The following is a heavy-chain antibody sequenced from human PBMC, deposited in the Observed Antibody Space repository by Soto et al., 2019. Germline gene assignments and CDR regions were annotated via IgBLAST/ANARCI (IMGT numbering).Heavy chain of an antibody. CDR1: GGSISRYY. CDR3: ARHFPYSDYIWGSYHQGDFDY. J-gene: IGHJ4*02. D-gene: IGHD3-16*02. V-gene: IGHV4-59*08. CDR2: IYYTGST. Sequence: SETLSLTCTVSGGSISRYYWSWIRQPPGKGLEWIGYIYYTGSTNYNPSLKSRVTISVDTSKNQFSLKLSSLTAADTAVYYCARHFPYSDYIWGSYHQGDFDYWGQGTLVTVSS.